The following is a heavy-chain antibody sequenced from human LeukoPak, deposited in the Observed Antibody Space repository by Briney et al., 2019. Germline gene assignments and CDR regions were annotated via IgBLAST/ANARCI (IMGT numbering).Heavy chain of an antibody. Sequence: ASVKVSCKASGYTFTGYYIHWVRQAPGQGLEWIGWINPDSGGTNYAQKFQGGVTMTRDTSISTAYMELSRLRSDDTAVYYCARDGLGGSGAFDIWGQGTMVTVSS. V-gene: IGHV1-2*02. J-gene: IGHJ3*02. CDR1: GYTFTGYY. CDR2: INPDSGGT. D-gene: IGHD3-16*01. CDR3: ARDGLGGSGAFDI.